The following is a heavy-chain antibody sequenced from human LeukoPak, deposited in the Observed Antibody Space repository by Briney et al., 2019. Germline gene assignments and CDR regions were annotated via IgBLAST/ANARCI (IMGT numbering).Heavy chain of an antibody. J-gene: IGHJ4*02. Sequence: GGSLRLSCAASGFTFSSYSMNWVRQAPGKGLEWVSSISSSSSYTYYADSVKGRFTISRDNSKNTLYLQMNSLRAEDTAVYYCAKLSDSSGWYPFDYWGQGTLVTVSS. V-gene: IGHV3-21*04. CDR1: GFTFSSYS. CDR2: ISSSSSYT. D-gene: IGHD6-19*01. CDR3: AKLSDSSGWYPFDY.